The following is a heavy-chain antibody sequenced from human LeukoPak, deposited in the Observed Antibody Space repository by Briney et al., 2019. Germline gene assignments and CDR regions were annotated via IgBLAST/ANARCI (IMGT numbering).Heavy chain of an antibody. CDR1: GGSMRSYY. CDR2: IHYSGST. CDR3: ARTTEGGYTYGYFYYYYMDV. Sequence: KSSETLSLTCTVSGGSMRSYYWSWIRQPPGKGLEWIGYIHYSGSTNYNPSLKSRVTISVDTSKNHFSLKLSSVTAADTAVYYCARTTEGGYTYGYFYYYYMDVWGKGTTVTISS. D-gene: IGHD5-18*01. V-gene: IGHV4-59*01. J-gene: IGHJ6*03.